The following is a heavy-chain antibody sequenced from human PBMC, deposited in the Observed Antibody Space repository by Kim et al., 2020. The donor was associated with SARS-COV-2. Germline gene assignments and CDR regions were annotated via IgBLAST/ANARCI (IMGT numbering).Heavy chain of an antibody. CDR2: IIPIFGTA. D-gene: IGHD5-18*01. CDR1: GGTFSSYA. Sequence: SVKVSCKASGGTFSSYAISWVRQAPGQGLEWMGGIIPIFGTANYAQKFQGRVTITADESTSTAYMELSSLRSEDTAVYYCARSGYSYGYVNYFDYWGQGTLVTVSS. CDR3: ARSGYSYGYVNYFDY. J-gene: IGHJ4*02. V-gene: IGHV1-69*13.